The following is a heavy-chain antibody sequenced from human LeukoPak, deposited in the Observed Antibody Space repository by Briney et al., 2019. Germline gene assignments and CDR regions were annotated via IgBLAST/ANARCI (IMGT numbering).Heavy chain of an antibody. Sequence: GGSLRLSCAASGLTFSSYAMSWVRQAPGKGLEWVSAISGSGGSTYYADSVKGRFTISRDNSKNTLYLQMNSLRAEDTAVYYCAKRRDYYDSSGYYYVGFDYWGQGTLVTVSS. V-gene: IGHV3-23*01. J-gene: IGHJ4*02. CDR2: ISGSGGST. CDR1: GLTFSSYA. CDR3: AKRRDYYDSSGYYYVGFDY. D-gene: IGHD3-22*01.